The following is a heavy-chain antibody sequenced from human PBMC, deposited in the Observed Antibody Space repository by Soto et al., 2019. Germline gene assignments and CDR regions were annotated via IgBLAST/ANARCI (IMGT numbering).Heavy chain of an antibody. D-gene: IGHD6-13*01. V-gene: IGHV4-34*01. Sequence: LSLTCAGYGGSFSGYYWSWIRQPPGKGLEWIGEINHSGSTNYNPSLKSRVTISVDTSKNQFSLKLSSVTAADTAVYYCARAVQQEWFDPWGQGTLVTVSS. CDR3: ARAVQQEWFDP. CDR1: GGSFSGYY. J-gene: IGHJ5*02. CDR2: INHSGST.